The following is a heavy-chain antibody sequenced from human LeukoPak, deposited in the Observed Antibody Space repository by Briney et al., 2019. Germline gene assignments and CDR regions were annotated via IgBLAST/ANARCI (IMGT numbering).Heavy chain of an antibody. J-gene: IGHJ4*02. D-gene: IGHD6-13*01. V-gene: IGHV4-59*01. Sequence: PSETLSLTCTVSGGSISSYYWTWIRQPPGKGLEWIAYIYYSGSTNYNPSLKSRVTISVDTSKNQFSLKLSSVTAADTAVYYCASLRRIAAGMDYFDYWGQGTLVTVSS. CDR1: GGSISSYY. CDR2: IYYSGST. CDR3: ASLRRIAAGMDYFDY.